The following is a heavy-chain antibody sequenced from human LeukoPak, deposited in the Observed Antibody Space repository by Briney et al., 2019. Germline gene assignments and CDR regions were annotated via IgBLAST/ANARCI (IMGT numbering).Heavy chain of an antibody. J-gene: IGHJ4*02. CDR3: ARQSGSSTWSSDY. CDR2: ISTSSSAI. V-gene: IGHV3-48*01. CDR1: GFSFSSYS. Sequence: PGGSLRLSCAASGFSFSSYSMNWVRQAPGKGLEWVSYISTSSSAIYYADSVKGRFTISRDNAKNSLYLQMNSLRAEDTAVYYCARQSGSSTWSSDYWGQGTLVTVSS. D-gene: IGHD6-13*01.